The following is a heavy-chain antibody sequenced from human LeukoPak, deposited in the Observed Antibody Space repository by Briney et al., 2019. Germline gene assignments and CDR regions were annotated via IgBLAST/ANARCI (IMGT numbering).Heavy chain of an antibody. J-gene: IGHJ4*02. CDR3: ARGGDGYNYFSFDY. D-gene: IGHD5-24*01. CDR2: INHSGST. Sequence: SETLSLICAVYGGSFSGYYWSWIRQPPGKGLEWIGEINHSGSTNYNPSLKSRVTISVDTSKNQFSLKLSSVTAADTAVYYCARGGDGYNYFSFDYWGQGTLVTVSS. CDR1: GGSFSGYY. V-gene: IGHV4-34*01.